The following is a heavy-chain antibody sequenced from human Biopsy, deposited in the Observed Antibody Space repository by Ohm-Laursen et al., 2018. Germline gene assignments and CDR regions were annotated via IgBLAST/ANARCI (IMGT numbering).Heavy chain of an antibody. CDR3: ARGYSRRVSIFEASIYWFDT. CDR2: MIPSSGKT. Sequence: LVKVSCNASGYSFSTYDVNWVRQARGQGLEWMGWMIPSSGKTGYAQRFQGRVTLTMNTSISTAYMELSGLRSEDTAVYFCARGYSRRVSIFEASIYWFDTWGQGTLVTVSS. D-gene: IGHD6-6*01. V-gene: IGHV1-8*01. J-gene: IGHJ5*02. CDR1: GYSFSTYD.